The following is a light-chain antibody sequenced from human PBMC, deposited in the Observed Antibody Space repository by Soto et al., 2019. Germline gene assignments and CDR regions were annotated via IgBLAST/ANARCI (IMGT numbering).Light chain of an antibody. CDR2: DAS. V-gene: IGKV3-11*01. Sequence: EIVLTQSPATLSLSPGERATLSCRASQSVSNYLGWYQQKPGQAPRLLIYDASNRATCIPARFIGSGSGTDFTLTISSLEPEDFAVYYCQQRRNWPPRYTFGQGTKLEIK. CDR1: QSVSNY. CDR3: QQRRNWPPRYT. J-gene: IGKJ2*01.